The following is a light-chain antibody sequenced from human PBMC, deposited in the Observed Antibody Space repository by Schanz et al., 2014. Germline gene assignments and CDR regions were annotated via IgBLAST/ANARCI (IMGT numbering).Light chain of an antibody. CDR1: TSDVGGYNY. J-gene: IGLJ3*02. Sequence: QSALTQPRSVSGSPGQSVTISCAGTTSDVGGYNYVSWYQHHPGKVPKLIIYDVSKRPSGVPDRFSGSKSGNTASLTISGLQAEDEADYYCCSYAGSYTFVFGGGTKLTVL. CDR2: DVS. CDR3: CSYAGSYTFV. V-gene: IGLV2-11*01.